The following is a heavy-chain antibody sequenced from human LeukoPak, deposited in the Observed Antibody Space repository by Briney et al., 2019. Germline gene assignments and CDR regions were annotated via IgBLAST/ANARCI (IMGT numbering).Heavy chain of an antibody. CDR1: GYTFTGYY. V-gene: IGHV1-2*02. Sequence: ASVKVSCKASGYTFTGYYMHWVRQAPGQGLEWMGWINPNSGGTNYAQKFQGRVTMTRDTSISTAYMELSSLRSEDTAVYYCARMTVSGRDNWFDPWGQGTLVTVSS. CDR2: INPNSGGT. CDR3: ARMTVSGRDNWFDP. D-gene: IGHD6-19*01. J-gene: IGHJ5*02.